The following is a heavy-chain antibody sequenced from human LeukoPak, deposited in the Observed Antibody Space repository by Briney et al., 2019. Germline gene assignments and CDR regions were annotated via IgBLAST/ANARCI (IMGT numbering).Heavy chain of an antibody. CDR1: VYIVSSNY. D-gene: IGHD6-19*01. J-gene: IGHJ6*02. CDR2: IYSGGST. CDR3: ARGGRIAVAGPKDYYYYGMDV. V-gene: IGHV3-53*04. Sequence: PGRCLRLSYAASVYIVSSNYISWVRQAPGKGLEGVSVIYSGGSTYYASSVKGRFTMSRHNSKNTLYLQMNSLRAEDTAVYYCARGGRIAVAGPKDYYYYGMDVWGQGTTVTVSS.